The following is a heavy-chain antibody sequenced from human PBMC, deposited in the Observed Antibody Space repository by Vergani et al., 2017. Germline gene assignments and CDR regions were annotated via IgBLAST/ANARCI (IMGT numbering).Heavy chain of an antibody. Sequence: EVQLLESGGALAQPGGSLRLSCAASGFTFSTYAMSWVRQAPGKGLEWVSAISGSGGSTYYADSVKGRFTISRDNSKNTLYLQMNSLRAEDTAVYYCANGESSSSTPYYFDYWGQGTLVTVSS. V-gene: IGHV3-23*01. CDR2: ISGSGGST. D-gene: IGHD6-6*01. J-gene: IGHJ4*02. CDR3: ANGESSSSTPYYFDY. CDR1: GFTFSTYA.